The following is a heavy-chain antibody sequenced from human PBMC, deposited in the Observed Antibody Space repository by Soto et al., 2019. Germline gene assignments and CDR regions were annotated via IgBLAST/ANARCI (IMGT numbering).Heavy chain of an antibody. J-gene: IGHJ4*02. V-gene: IGHV1-69*06. D-gene: IGHD3-22*01. CDR1: GGTFSNYA. CDR2: IIPLFGTT. CDR3: ARGVPYYYNSSGFPLND. Sequence: QVQVVQSGAEVKKPGSSVKVSCKASGGTFSNYALNWVRQAPGHGLEWMGAIIPLFGTTNYAQKFEGRVTITADKSTSAAYMELSSLRSEDTAVYYCARGVPYYYNSSGFPLNDWGQGTLVTVSS.